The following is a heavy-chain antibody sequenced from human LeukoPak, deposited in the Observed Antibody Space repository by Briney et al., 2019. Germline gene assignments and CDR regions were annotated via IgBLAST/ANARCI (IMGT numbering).Heavy chain of an antibody. V-gene: IGHV1-18*01. CDR3: ARDRGQYQLLNYFDY. J-gene: IGHJ4*02. D-gene: IGHD2-2*01. Sequence: GASVKVSCKASGYTFTSYGISWVRQAPGQGLEWMGWISAYNGNTNYAQKLQGRVTMTTDTSTSTAYMELRSLRSDDTAVYYCARDRGQYQLLNYFDYWGQGTLVTVSS. CDR1: GYTFTSYG. CDR2: ISAYNGNT.